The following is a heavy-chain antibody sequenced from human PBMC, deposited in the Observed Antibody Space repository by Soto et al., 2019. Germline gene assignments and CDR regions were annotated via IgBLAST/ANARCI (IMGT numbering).Heavy chain of an antibody. Sequence: SGPTLVNPTQTLTLTCTFSGFSLSTSGMCVSWIRQPPGKALEWLALIDWDDDKYYSTSLKTRLTISKDTSKNQVVLTMTNMDPVDTATYYCARIHGIAAARTLGYYYYGMDVWGQGTTVTAP. CDR1: GFSLSTSGMC. J-gene: IGHJ6*02. CDR2: IDWDDDK. V-gene: IGHV2-70*01. CDR3: ARIHGIAAARTLGYYYYGMDV. D-gene: IGHD6-13*01.